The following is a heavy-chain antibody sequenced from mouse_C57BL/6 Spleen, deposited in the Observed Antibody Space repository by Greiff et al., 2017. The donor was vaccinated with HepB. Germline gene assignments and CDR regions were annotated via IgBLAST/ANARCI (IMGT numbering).Heavy chain of an antibody. V-gene: IGHV1-7*01. CDR3: ARGFTTRVGDAMDY. CDR1: GYTFTSYW. Sequence: QVQLKQSGAELAKPGASVKLSCKASGYTFTSYWMHWVKQRPGQGLEWIGYINPSSGYTKYNQKFKDKATLTADKSSSTAYMQLSSLTYEDSAVYDCARGFTTRVGDAMDYWGQGTSVTVSS. J-gene: IGHJ4*01. D-gene: IGHD1-1*01. CDR2: INPSSGYT.